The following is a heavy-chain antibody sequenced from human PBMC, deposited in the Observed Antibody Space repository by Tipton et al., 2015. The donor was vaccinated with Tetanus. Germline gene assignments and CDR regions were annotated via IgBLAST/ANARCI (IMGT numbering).Heavy chain of an antibody. CDR3: ASYNIPYYFDY. Sequence: TLSLTCTVSGDSVRSGSYYWSWIRQPPGKELEWIGYIDYSGSTNYNPSLKSRLIISADTSKNQFPLRLSSVTAADTAVYYCASYNIPYYFDYWGRGTLVTVSS. J-gene: IGHJ4*02. V-gene: IGHV4-61*01. CDR2: IDYSGST. D-gene: IGHD2-2*02. CDR1: GDSVRSGSYY.